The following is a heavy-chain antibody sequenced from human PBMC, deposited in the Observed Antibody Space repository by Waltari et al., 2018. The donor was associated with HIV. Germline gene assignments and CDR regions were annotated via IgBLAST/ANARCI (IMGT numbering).Heavy chain of an antibody. V-gene: IGHV5-51*03. CDR3: ARPGYCSSTSCYTPFDY. J-gene: IGHJ4*02. D-gene: IGHD2-2*02. CDR1: GYSFTSYW. Sequence: EVQLVQSGAEVKKPGESLKISCKGSGYSFTSYWIGWVRQMPGKGLEWMGIIYPGDSKTRYSPSFQGQVTISADKSISTAYLQWSSLKASDTAMYYCARPGYCSSTSCYTPFDYWGQGTLVTVSS. CDR2: IYPGDSKT.